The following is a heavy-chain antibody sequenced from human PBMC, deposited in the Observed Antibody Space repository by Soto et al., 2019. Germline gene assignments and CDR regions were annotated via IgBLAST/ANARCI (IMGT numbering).Heavy chain of an antibody. V-gene: IGHV4-59*01. CDR2: IYNGGST. CDR1: GGSISSYS. CDR3: ARTIAAAAGRYFYYYMDV. Sequence: EALSLTCTVSGGSISSYSLSWIRQPPGKGLEWIGYIYNGGSTKYNPSLQSRVTILVDTSKNQFSLKLSSVTAADTAVYYCARTIAAAAGRYFYYYMDVWGKGTTVTVSS. D-gene: IGHD6-13*01. J-gene: IGHJ6*03.